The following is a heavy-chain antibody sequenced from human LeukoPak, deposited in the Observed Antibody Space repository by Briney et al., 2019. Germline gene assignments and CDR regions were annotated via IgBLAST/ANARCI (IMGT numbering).Heavy chain of an antibody. CDR2: IKQDGSEK. CDR3: AKDSSSSWYGDAFDI. CDR1: GFTFSSYW. D-gene: IGHD6-13*01. Sequence: GGSLRLSCAASGFTFSSYWMSWVRQAPGKGLEWVANIKQDGSEKYYVDSVKGRFTISRDNAKNSLYLQMNSLRAKDTAVYYCAKDSSSSWYGDAFDIWGQGTMVTVSS. V-gene: IGHV3-7*01. J-gene: IGHJ3*02.